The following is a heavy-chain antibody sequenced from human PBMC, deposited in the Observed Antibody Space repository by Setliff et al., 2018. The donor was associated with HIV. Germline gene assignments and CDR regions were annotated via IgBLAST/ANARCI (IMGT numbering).Heavy chain of an antibody. CDR3: ASRGCSGGSCSDY. CDR2: IYYSGST. J-gene: IGHJ4*02. D-gene: IGHD2-15*01. V-gene: IGHV4-34*01. Sequence: PSETLSLTCAVYGGSFSDYFWSWIRQPPGKGLEWIGSIYYSGSTYYNPSLKSRVTISVDTSKNQFSLKLSSVTAADTAVYYCASRGCSGGSCSDYWGQGTLVTVSS. CDR1: GGSFSDYF.